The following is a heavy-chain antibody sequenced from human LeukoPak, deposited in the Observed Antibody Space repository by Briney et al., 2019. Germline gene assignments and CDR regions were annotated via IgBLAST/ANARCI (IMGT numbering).Heavy chain of an antibody. CDR2: ISSSSSYI. CDR3: ARVRPQTYYYGSGSYSDY. Sequence: GGSLRPSCAASGFTFSSYSMNWVRQAPGKGLEWVSSISSSSSYIYYADSVKGRFTISRDNAKNSLYLQMNSLRAEDTAVYYCARVRPQTYYYGSGSYSDYWGQGTLVTVSS. V-gene: IGHV3-21*01. J-gene: IGHJ4*02. D-gene: IGHD3-10*01. CDR1: GFTFSSYS.